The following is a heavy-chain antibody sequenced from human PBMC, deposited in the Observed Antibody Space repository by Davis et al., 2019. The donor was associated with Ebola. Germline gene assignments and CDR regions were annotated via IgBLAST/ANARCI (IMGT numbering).Heavy chain of an antibody. Sequence: ASVKVSCKASGYTFTSYGISWVRQAPGQGLEWMGWINAGNGNTKYSQKFQGRVTITRDTSASTAYMELSSLRSEDTAVYYCARGGYSSGWYYVYWGQGTLVTVSS. CDR1: GYTFTSYG. J-gene: IGHJ4*02. CDR2: INAGNGNT. V-gene: IGHV1-3*01. D-gene: IGHD6-19*01. CDR3: ARGGYSSGWYYVY.